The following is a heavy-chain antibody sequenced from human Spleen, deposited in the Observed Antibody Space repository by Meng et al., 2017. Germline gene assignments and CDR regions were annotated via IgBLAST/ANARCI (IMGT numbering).Heavy chain of an antibody. D-gene: IGHD1-14*01. Sequence: LSLTCAASGLTFRLYGMSWVRQAPGKGLEWVSVISGSGDKTDYADSVKGRFTISRDNSKNTVYLQMNSLRVEDTAVYYCARDRRGRMEPRDYWGQGTLVTVSS. CDR1: GLTFRLYG. J-gene: IGHJ4*02. CDR2: ISGSGDKT. CDR3: ARDRRGRMEPRDY. V-gene: IGHV3-23*01.